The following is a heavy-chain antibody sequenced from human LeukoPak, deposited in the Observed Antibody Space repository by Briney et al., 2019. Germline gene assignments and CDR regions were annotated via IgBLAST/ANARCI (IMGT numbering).Heavy chain of an antibody. D-gene: IGHD3-3*01. CDR2: VGHDGNYK. Sequence: GGSLRLSCAASGSIFSGHGIHWVRQAPGRGLGWVAVVGHDGNYKQYSDSVEGRFTISRDSSKSTVYLQMDSLRAEDTAVYFCARFYGIFEALDFWGQGTLVIVSS. CDR3: ARFYGIFEALDF. CDR1: GSIFSGHG. V-gene: IGHV3-33*03. J-gene: IGHJ4*02.